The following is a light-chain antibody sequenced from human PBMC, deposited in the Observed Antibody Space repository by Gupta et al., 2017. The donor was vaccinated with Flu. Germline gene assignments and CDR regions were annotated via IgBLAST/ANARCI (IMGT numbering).Light chain of an antibody. CDR3: QHYTTSSPYA. V-gene: IGKV1-5*03. Sequence: DIQMTQSPSTLSASVGDRVTITCRASQSISSWLAWYQHKPGRAPKLLIYKASTLKTGVPSRFSGSGSGTEFTFTISSLQPDEFATYYCQHYTTSSPYAFGQGTKLEIK. CDR2: KAS. J-gene: IGKJ2*01. CDR1: QSISSW.